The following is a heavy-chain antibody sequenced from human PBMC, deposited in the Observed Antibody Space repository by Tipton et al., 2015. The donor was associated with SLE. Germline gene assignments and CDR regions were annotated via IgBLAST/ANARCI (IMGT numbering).Heavy chain of an antibody. D-gene: IGHD2-2*02. CDR2: IYHTGNA. J-gene: IGHJ4*02. Sequence: TLSLTCSISDYSISSGYYWGWIRQAPEKGLEWIASIYHTGNAFYNPSLRGRGTISMDTSKSQFSLRVNSVTAADTAVYYCARPRRARDYTTSAAYYLDFWGQGTLVTVSS. CDR3: ARPRRARDYTTSAAYYLDF. CDR1: DYSISSGYY. V-gene: IGHV4-38-2*01.